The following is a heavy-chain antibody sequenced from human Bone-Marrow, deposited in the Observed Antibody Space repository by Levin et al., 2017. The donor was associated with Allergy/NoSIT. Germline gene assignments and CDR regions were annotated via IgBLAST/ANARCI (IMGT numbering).Heavy chain of an antibody. V-gene: IGHV3-21*01. Sequence: GESLKISCAASGFTFSSYSMNWVRQGPGKGLEWVSSISSSSSYIYYADSVKGRFTISRDNAKNSLYLQMNSLRAEDTAVYYCARDRRGYDFWTNWGQGTLVTVSS. CDR2: ISSSSSYI. J-gene: IGHJ4*02. CDR3: ARDRRGYDFWTN. CDR1: GFTFSSYS. D-gene: IGHD3-3*01.